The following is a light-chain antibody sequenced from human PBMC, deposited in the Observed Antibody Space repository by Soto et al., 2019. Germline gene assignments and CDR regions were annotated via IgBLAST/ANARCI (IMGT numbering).Light chain of an antibody. J-gene: IGKJ1*01. V-gene: IGKV1-5*01. CDR1: QSISSW. CDR2: DAS. Sequence: DIPMTQSPSTLSASVGDRVAITCRASQSISSWLAWYQQKPGKAPKLLIYDASSLETGVPSRFSGSGSGTQFTLTISSLQPDDFAIYYCQQYNSYPRTFGQGTKVEIK. CDR3: QQYNSYPRT.